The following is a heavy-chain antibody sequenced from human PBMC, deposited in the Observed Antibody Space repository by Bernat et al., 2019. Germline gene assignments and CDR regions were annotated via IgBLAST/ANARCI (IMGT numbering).Heavy chain of an antibody. J-gene: IGHJ4*02. D-gene: IGHD3-22*01. V-gene: IGHV3-23*01. Sequence: EVHLLESGGGLVQPGGSLRLSCAASGFTFSSYAMSWVRQAPGMGLEWVATITGSGGITYYADSVKGRFTISRDNSKNTLYLQMHSLRAEDTAVYYCAKGLILIVVDNYWGQGTLVTVSS. CDR3: AKGLILIVVDNY. CDR2: ITGSGGIT. CDR1: GFTFSSYA.